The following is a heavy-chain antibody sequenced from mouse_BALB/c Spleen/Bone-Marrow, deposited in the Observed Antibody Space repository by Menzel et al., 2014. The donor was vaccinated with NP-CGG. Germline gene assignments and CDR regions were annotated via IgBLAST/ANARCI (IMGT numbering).Heavy chain of an antibody. CDR1: GYAFTNYL. Sequence: QVQLKQSGTDLVRPGTSVKVSCKASGYAFTNYLIEWIKQRPGQGLEWIGVINPGSGGTNYNERFKGKATLTADKSSSAAYMQLSSLTSDDSAVYFCARSIYDGYSEAMDYWGQGTSVTVSS. J-gene: IGHJ4*01. CDR2: INPGSGGT. V-gene: IGHV1-54*03. CDR3: ARSIYDGYSEAMDY. D-gene: IGHD2-3*01.